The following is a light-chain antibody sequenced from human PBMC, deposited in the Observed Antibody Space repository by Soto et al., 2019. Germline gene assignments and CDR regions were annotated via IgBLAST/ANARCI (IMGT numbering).Light chain of an antibody. V-gene: IGKV3-11*01. CDR3: QQRSNWPPEIT. CDR2: DAS. CDR1: QSVSIS. Sequence: TQSPSTLSLSPCERATLSCGASQSVSISLAWYQQKPGQAPRLLIYDASNRATGVPARFSGSGSGTDFTLTVSSLEPEDFALYYCQQRSNWPPEITFGQGTRLEIK. J-gene: IGKJ5*01.